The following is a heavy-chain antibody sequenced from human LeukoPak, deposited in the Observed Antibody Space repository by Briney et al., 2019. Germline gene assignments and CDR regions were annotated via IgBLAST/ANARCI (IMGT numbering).Heavy chain of an antibody. CDR1: GGSVSSYY. J-gene: IGHJ3*02. D-gene: IGHD1-26*01. Sequence: KASETLSLTCTVSGGSVSSYYWSWIRQPPGKGLEWIGYIYYSGSTNYNPSLKSRVTISVDTSKNQFSLKLSSVTAADTAVYYCARDPGPSWGAFDIWGQGTMVTVSS. CDR3: ARDPGPSWGAFDI. V-gene: IGHV4-59*02. CDR2: IYYSGST.